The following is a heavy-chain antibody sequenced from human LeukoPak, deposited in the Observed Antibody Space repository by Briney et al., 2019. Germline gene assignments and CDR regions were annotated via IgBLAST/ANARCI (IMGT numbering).Heavy chain of an antibody. CDR1: GFTFSSYS. CDR3: ARNLDPGENVVFAY. CDR2: ISSSSSII. V-gene: IGHV3-48*04. Sequence: HPGGSLRLSCAASGFTFSSYSVSWVRQAPGKGLEWISYISSSSSIIHYADSVKGRFTISRDNARNSLYLQMNGLSAEDTAVYYCARNLDPGENVVFAYWGQGTLVTVSS. J-gene: IGHJ4*02. D-gene: IGHD4-17*01.